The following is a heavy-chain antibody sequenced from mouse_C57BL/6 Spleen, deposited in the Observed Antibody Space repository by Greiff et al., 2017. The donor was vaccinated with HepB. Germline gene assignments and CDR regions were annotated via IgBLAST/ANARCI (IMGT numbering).Heavy chain of an antibody. D-gene: IGHD3-1*01. J-gene: IGHJ3*01. CDR3: TRDNGSAWFAY. Sequence: EVKVVESGEGLVKPGGSLKLSCAASGFTFSSYAMSWVRQTPEKRLEWVAYISSGGDYIYYADTVKGRFTISRDNARNTLYLQMSSLKSEDTAMYYCTRDNGSAWFAYWGQGTLVTVSA. CDR1: GFTFSSYA. CDR2: ISSGGDYI. V-gene: IGHV5-9-1*02.